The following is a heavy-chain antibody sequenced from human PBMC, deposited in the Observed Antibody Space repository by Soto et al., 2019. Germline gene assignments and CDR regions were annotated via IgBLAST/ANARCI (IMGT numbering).Heavy chain of an antibody. J-gene: IGHJ6*02. CDR3: ARGGFGELTDYYGMDV. V-gene: IGHV1-46*01. CDR1: GYTFTSYY. Sequence: ASVKVSCKASGYTFTSYYMNWVRQAPGQGLEWLGIINPSGGYTTYAQRFLGRVTMTSDTSTSTVHMELGSLTSEDTAVYYCARGGFGELTDYYGMDVWGQGTTVTVSS. CDR2: INPSGGYT. D-gene: IGHD3-10*01.